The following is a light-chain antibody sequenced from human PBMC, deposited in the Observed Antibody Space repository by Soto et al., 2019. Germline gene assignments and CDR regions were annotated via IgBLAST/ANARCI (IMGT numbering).Light chain of an antibody. CDR3: SSYGGSNNLL. J-gene: IGLJ2*01. V-gene: IGLV2-8*01. CDR2: EVS. CDR1: SSDVGGYNY. Sequence: QSVLTQPPSASGSPGQSVTISCTGTSSDVGGYNYVSWYQQHPGKAPKLMTYEVSERPSGVPDRFSGSKSGNTASLTVSGLQAEDEADYYCSSYGGSNNLLFGGGTKLTVL.